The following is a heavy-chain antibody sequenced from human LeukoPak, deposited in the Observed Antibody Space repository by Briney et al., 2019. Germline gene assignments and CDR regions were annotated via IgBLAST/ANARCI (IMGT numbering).Heavy chain of an antibody. D-gene: IGHD3-3*01. J-gene: IGHJ4*02. V-gene: IGHV3-23*01. CDR1: GFTFSSYA. CDR3: AKVLDFWSGSYDY. Sequence: GGSLRLSCAASGFTFSSYAMSWVRQAPGKGLEWVSAISGSGGSTYYADSVKGRLTISRDNSKNTLYLQMNSLRAEDTAVYYCAKVLDFWSGSYDYWGQGTLVTVSS. CDR2: ISGSGGST.